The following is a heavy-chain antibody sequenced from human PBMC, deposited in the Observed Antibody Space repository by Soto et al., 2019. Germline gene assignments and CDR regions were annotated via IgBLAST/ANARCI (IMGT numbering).Heavy chain of an antibody. CDR3: ARRAGYCTNGVCYIVFDY. V-gene: IGHV2-26*01. Sequence: QVTLKESGPVLVKPTEPLTLTCTVSGFSLSNARMGVSWIRQPPGKALEWLAHIFSNDEKSYSTSLKSRLTISKDTSKRQVVLTMTNMDPVDTATYYCARRAGYCTNGVCYIVFDYWGQGTLVTVSS. CDR2: IFSNDEK. D-gene: IGHD2-8*01. J-gene: IGHJ4*02. CDR1: GFSLSNARMG.